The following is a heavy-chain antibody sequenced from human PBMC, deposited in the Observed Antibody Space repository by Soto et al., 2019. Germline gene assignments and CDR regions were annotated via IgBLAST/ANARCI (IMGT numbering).Heavy chain of an antibody. CDR1: GGSISSGGYY. J-gene: IGHJ6*02. D-gene: IGHD6-13*01. V-gene: IGHV4-31*03. CDR3: ARDSSSRRRGGMDV. Sequence: SETLSLTCTVSGGSISSGGYYWSWIRQHPGKGLEWIGYIYYSGSTYYNPSLKSRVTISVDTSKNQFSLKLSSVTAADTAVYYCARDSSSRRRGGMDVWGQGTTVTVSS. CDR2: IYYSGST.